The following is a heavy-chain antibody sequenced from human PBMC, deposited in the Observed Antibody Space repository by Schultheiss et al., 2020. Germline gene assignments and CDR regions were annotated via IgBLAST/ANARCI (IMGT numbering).Heavy chain of an antibody. Sequence: GESLKISCAASGFTFSSYWMSWVRQAPGKGLEWVANIKQDGSEKYYVDSVKGRFTISRDNAKNSLYLQMNSLRAEDTAVYYCAKDRKYYYDSSGYYRSNYYGMDVWGQGTTVTVSS. D-gene: IGHD3-22*01. CDR3: AKDRKYYYDSSGYYRSNYYGMDV. V-gene: IGHV3-7*01. CDR1: GFTFSSYW. J-gene: IGHJ6*02. CDR2: IKQDGSEK.